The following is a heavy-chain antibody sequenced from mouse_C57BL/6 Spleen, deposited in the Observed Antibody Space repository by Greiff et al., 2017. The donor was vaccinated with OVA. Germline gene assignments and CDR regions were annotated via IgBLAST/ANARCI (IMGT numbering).Heavy chain of an antibody. D-gene: IGHD1-1*01. CDR1: GFTFSSYG. CDR3: AGRGGYYGPWFAD. CDR2: ISSGGSYT. Sequence: EVKVVESGGDLVKPGGSLKLSCAASGFTFSSYGMSWVRQTPDKRLEWVATISSGGSYTYYPDSVKGRVTISRDNAKNTLYLQMSGRRSEDTAMYDCAGRGGYYGPWFADWGQGTLVTVSA. J-gene: IGHJ3*01. V-gene: IGHV5-6*02.